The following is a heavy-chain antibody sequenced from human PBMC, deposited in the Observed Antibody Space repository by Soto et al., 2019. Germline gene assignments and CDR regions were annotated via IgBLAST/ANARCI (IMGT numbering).Heavy chain of an antibody. V-gene: IGHV4-31*03. J-gene: IGHJ4*02. CDR3: ARALSYTVTTKLYYFDY. CDR1: GGSISSGGYY. D-gene: IGHD4-17*01. CDR2: IYYSGST. Sequence: QVQLQESGPGLVKPSQTLSLTCTVSGGSISSGGYYWSWIRQHPGKGLEWIGYIYYSGSTYYNPSLKSRVTISVDTSKNQFSLKLSSVTAADTAVYYCARALSYTVTTKLYYFDYWGQGTLVTVSS.